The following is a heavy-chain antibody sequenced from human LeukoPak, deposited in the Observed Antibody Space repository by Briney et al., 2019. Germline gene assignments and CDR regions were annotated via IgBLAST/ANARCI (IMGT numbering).Heavy chain of an antibody. CDR2: ITGDGSST. CDR1: GFTFSSYW. CDR3: ARPLRSAANIDY. V-gene: IGHV3-74*01. Sequence: GGSLRLSCAASGFTFSSYWMHWVRQAPGKGLVWVSRITGDGSSTSYADSEKGRFTISRDNAQNTLYLQMNSLRAEDTAVYYCARPLRSAANIDYWGQGTLVTVSS. D-gene: IGHD4/OR15-4a*01. J-gene: IGHJ4*02.